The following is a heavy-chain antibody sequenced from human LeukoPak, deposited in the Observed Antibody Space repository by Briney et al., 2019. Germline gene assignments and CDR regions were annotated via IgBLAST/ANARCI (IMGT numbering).Heavy chain of an antibody. D-gene: IGHD3-10*01. CDR3: ARAPGRITRVGFQH. CDR1: GGSISSSSYY. V-gene: IGHV4-39*07. Sequence: PSETLSLTCTVSGGSISSSSYYWGWIRQPPGKGLEWIGSIYYSGSTYYNPSLKSRVTISVDTSKNQFSLKLSSVTAADTAVYYCARAPGRITRVGFQHWGQGTLVTVSP. CDR2: IYYSGST. J-gene: IGHJ1*01.